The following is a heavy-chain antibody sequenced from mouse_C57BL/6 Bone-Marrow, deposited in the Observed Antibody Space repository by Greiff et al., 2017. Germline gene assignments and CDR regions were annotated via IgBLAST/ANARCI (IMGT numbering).Heavy chain of an antibody. D-gene: IGHD1-1*01. V-gene: IGHV5-9*01. Sequence: EVQLVESGGGLVKPGGSLKLSCAASGFTFSSYTLSWVRQTPEKRLEWVATISGGGGNTYYPDSVKGRFTISRDNAKNTLYLQMSSLRSEDTALYYCARLTVVEGFAYWGQGTLVTVSA. J-gene: IGHJ3*01. CDR2: ISGGGGNT. CDR3: ARLTVVEGFAY. CDR1: GFTFSSYT.